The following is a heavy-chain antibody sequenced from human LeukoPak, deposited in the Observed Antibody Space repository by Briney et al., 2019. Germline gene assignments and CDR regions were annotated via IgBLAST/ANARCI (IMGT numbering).Heavy chain of an antibody. CDR2: ISSSSSYI. CDR3: ARVLNDYGDYVFDY. D-gene: IGHD4-17*01. J-gene: IGHJ4*02. Sequence: GGSLRLSCAASGFTFSIYTMNWVRQAPGKGLEWVSSISSSSSYIYYADSLKGRFTISRDNTKNSLYLQMNSLRAEDTAVYYCARVLNDYGDYVFDYWGQGTLVAVSS. CDR1: GFTFSIYT. V-gene: IGHV3-21*01.